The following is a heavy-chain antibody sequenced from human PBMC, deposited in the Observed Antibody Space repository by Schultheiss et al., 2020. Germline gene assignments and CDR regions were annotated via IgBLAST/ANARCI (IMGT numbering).Heavy chain of an antibody. V-gene: IGHV1-18*01. J-gene: IGHJ4*02. CDR2: INPNSGGT. CDR1: GYTFTSYA. D-gene: IGHD3-10*01. Sequence: AAVKVSCKASGYTFTSYAMNWVRQAPGQGLEWMGWINPNSGGTNYAQKLQGRVTMTTDTSTSTAYMELRSLRSDDTAVYYCARSPFGAAPGYWGQGTLVTVSS. CDR3: ARSPFGAAPGY.